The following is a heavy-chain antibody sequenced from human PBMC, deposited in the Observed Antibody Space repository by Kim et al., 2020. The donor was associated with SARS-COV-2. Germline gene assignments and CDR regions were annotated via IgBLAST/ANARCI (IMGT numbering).Heavy chain of an antibody. CDR1: GFTFSSYW. D-gene: IGHD1-26*01. CDR2: INSDGSST. CDR3: ARDMVGATSFYYYYGMDV. J-gene: IGHJ6*02. Sequence: GGSLRLSCAASGFTFSSYWMHWVRQAPGKGLVWVSRINSDGSSTSYADSVKGRFTISRDNAKNTLYLQMNSLRAEDTAVYYCARDMVGATSFYYYYGMDVWGQGTTVTVSS. V-gene: IGHV3-74*01.